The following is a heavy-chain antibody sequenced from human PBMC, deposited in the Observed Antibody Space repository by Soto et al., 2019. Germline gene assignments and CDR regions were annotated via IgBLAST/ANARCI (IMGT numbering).Heavy chain of an antibody. Sequence: PGGSLRLSCAASGFTFSSFGMHWVRQTPGKGLEWVAVVSYDGSNKYYADSVKGRFTISRDNSKKTLYLQMNSLRAEDTAVYYCAKDRIAAAGTEPNYWGQGTQVTVSS. CDR3: AKDRIAAAGTEPNY. CDR1: GFTFSSFG. J-gene: IGHJ4*02. D-gene: IGHD6-13*01. V-gene: IGHV3-30*18. CDR2: VSYDGSNK.